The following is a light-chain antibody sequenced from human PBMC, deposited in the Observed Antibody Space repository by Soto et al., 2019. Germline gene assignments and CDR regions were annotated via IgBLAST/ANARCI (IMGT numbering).Light chain of an antibody. V-gene: IGKV3-11*01. Sequence: EIVLTQSPATLSLSPGERATLSCRACQSVSSFLAWYQQKPGQAPRLLIYDASNRAPGIPARFSGSGSGTDFTLTIGSLDPEDFAVYYCQQRSNWPLFTFGPGTKVHI. CDR3: QQRSNWPLFT. CDR2: DAS. J-gene: IGKJ3*01. CDR1: QSVSSF.